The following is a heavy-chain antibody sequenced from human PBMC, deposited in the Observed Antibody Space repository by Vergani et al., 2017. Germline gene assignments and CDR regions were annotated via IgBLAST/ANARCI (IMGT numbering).Heavy chain of an antibody. Sequence: QVQLQQWGAGLLKPSETLSLTCAVYGGSFSGYNWSWIRQPPGKGLEWIGEINHSGSTNYNPSLKSRVTISVDTSKNQFSLKLSSVTAADTAVYYCAREASFYPYYYYMDVWGKGTTVTVSS. CDR1: GGSFSGYN. V-gene: IGHV4-34*01. D-gene: IGHD2/OR15-2a*01. J-gene: IGHJ6*03. CDR3: AREASFYPYYYYMDV. CDR2: INHSGST.